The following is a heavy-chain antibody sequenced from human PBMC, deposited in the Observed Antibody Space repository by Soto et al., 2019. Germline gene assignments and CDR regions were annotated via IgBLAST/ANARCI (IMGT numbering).Heavy chain of an antibody. D-gene: IGHD3-16*01. CDR3: ARGGVLQDYFDY. Sequence: GGSLRLSCAASGFTFSSYGMHWVRQAPGKGLEWVAVIWYDGSNKYYADSVKGRFTISRDNSKNTLYLQMNSLRAEDTAVYYCARGGVLQDYFDYWGQGTLVTVSS. J-gene: IGHJ4*02. CDR1: GFTFSSYG. V-gene: IGHV3-33*01. CDR2: IWYDGSNK.